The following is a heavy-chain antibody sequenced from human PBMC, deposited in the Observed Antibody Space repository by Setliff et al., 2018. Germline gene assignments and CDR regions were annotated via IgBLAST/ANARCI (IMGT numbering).Heavy chain of an antibody. Sequence: PGGSLRLSCAASGFTFSSYHMHWVRQAPGKGLEWVAVIWDDGGNKYHADSVKGRFTISRDNSKNTLYLQMNSLRPEDTAVYYCARTCSGSGCYAGLESWGQGTPVTVSS. J-gene: IGHJ4*02. CDR1: GFTFSSYH. CDR2: IWDDGGNK. D-gene: IGHD2-15*01. CDR3: ARTCSGSGCYAGLES. V-gene: IGHV3-30-3*01.